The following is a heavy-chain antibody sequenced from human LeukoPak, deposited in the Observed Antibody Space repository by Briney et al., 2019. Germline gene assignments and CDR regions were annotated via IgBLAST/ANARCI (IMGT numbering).Heavy chain of an antibody. V-gene: IGHV3-7*03. CDR2: VNQDGSEK. D-gene: IGHD3-22*01. J-gene: IGHJ4*02. CDR3: AGWDYNSGWYLDY. Sequence: GGSLRLSCGASGFTFSSHQMTWVRQAPGKGLEWVAIVNQDGSEKRYGDSVKGRFSISRDNAKNSLYLQMNTLRAEDTALYYCAGWDYNSGWYLDYWGQGTLVTVSS. CDR1: GFTFSSHQ.